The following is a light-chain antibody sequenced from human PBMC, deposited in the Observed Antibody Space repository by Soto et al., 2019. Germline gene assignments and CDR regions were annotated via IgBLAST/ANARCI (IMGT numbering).Light chain of an antibody. CDR2: VAS. Sequence: AIQMTQSPSSLSASVGDRVTITCRASQYIRNDLSWYQQKPGKAPKVLIYVASRFQGGVSSRFSGSGSGTDFTLTISSLQPEDFATYYCLQDYNYPWTFGQGTKVEIK. CDR3: LQDYNYPWT. V-gene: IGKV1-6*02. CDR1: QYIRND. J-gene: IGKJ1*01.